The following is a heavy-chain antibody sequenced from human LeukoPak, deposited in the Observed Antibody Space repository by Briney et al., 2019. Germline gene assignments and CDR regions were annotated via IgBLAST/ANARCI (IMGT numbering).Heavy chain of an antibody. CDR1: GGSISSSSHY. J-gene: IGHJ4*02. CDR3: ARHRPPPIAAAGPHADFDY. Sequence: SETLSLTCTVSGGSISSSSHYWGWIRQPPGKGLEWIGSIYYSGSTYYNPSLKSRVTISVDTSKNQFSLKLSSVTAADTAVYYCARHRPPPIAAAGPHADFDYWGQGTLVTVSS. CDR2: IYYSGST. V-gene: IGHV4-39*01. D-gene: IGHD6-13*01.